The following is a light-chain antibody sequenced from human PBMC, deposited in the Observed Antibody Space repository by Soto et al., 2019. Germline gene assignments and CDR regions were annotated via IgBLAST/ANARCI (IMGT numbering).Light chain of an antibody. J-gene: IGKJ1*01. V-gene: IGKV3-15*01. CDR1: QSVSSN. CDR2: GAS. Sequence: EILMTQSPATLSVSPGERATLSCRASQSVSSNLAWYQQKPGQALRLLIYGASTRATGIPARLSGSGSGTEFTLTISSMKSEDFAVYYCQQYNNWWTFGHGTKVDIK. CDR3: QQYNNWWT.